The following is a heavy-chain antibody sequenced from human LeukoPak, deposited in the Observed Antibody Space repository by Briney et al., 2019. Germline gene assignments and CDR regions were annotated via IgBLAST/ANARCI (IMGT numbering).Heavy chain of an antibody. V-gene: IGHV7-4-1*02. CDR3: ARVRVVTARAYNWFDP. D-gene: IGHD2-21*02. CDR2: INTNTGNP. Sequence: GASVKVSCKASRYTFTSYAMNWVRQAPGQGLEWMGWINTNTGNPTYAQGFTGRFVFSLDTSVSTAYLQISSLKAEDTAVYYCARVRVVTARAYNWFDPWGQGTLVTVSS. J-gene: IGHJ5*02. CDR1: RYTFTSYA.